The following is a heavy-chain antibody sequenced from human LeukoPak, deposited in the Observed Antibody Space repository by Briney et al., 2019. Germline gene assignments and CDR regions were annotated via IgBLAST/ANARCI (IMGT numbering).Heavy chain of an antibody. D-gene: IGHD3-22*01. V-gene: IGHV3-33*01. CDR2: IWYDGSNK. CDR3: ARGRSSGYYYDY. Sequence: PGRSLRLSCAASGFTFGSYGMHWVRQAPGKGLEWVAVIWYDGSNKYYADSVKGRFTISRDNSKNTLYLQMNSLRAEDTAVYYCARGRSSGYYYDYWGQGTLVTVSS. CDR1: GFTFGSYG. J-gene: IGHJ4*02.